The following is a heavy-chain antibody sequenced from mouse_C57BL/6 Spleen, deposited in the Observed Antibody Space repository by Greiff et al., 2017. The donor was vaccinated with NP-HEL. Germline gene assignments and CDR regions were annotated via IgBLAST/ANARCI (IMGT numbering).Heavy chain of an antibody. CDR1: GYTFTSYW. CDR3: ARDYYGSGGFAY. D-gene: IGHD1-1*01. CDR2: IDPSDSYT. J-gene: IGHJ3*01. V-gene: IGHV1-69*01. Sequence: QVQLKQPGAELVMPGASVKLSCKASGYTFTSYWMHWVKQRPGQGLEWIGEIDPSDSYTNYNQKFKGKSTLTVDKSSSTAYMQLKSLTSEDSAVYYCARDYYGSGGFAYWGQGTLVTVSA.